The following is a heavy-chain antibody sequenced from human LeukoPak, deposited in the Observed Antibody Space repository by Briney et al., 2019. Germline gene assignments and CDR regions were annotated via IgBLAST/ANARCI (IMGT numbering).Heavy chain of an antibody. CDR1: GGSISSYY. V-gene: IGHV4-4*07. CDR2: IYTSGST. D-gene: IGHD2-21*02. CDR3: ARDKVVTTTFLCAFDI. Sequence: SETLSLTCTVSGGSISSYYWSWIRQPAGKGLEWIGRIYTSGSTNYNPSLKSRVTMSVDTSTNQCSLKLSSVTAADTAVYYCARDKVVTTTFLCAFDIWRQGTMVTVSS. J-gene: IGHJ3*02.